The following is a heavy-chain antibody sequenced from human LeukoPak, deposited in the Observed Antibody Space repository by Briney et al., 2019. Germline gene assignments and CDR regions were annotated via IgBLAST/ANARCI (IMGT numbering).Heavy chain of an antibody. CDR1: GFTFSSYN. CDR3: ARASDRSGWYKGGFDY. Sequence: GGSLRLSCAASGFTFSSYNINWVRQAPGKGLEWVSSISSASSYIYYADSVKGRFTISRDNAKNSLYLQMNGLRAEDTAVYYCARASDRSGWYKGGFDYWGRGTLVTVSS. CDR2: ISSASSYI. J-gene: IGHJ4*02. V-gene: IGHV3-21*01. D-gene: IGHD6-19*01.